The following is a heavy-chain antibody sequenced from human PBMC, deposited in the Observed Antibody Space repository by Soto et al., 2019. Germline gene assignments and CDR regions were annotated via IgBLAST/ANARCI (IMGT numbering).Heavy chain of an antibody. CDR2: IYYSGST. D-gene: IGHD3-22*01. V-gene: IGHV4-31*03. Sequence: QVQLQESGPGLVKPSQTLSLTCTVSGGSISSGGYYWSWIRQHPGKGLEWIGYIYYSGSTYYNPSLKGRVTISVDTSKNQFSLKLSSVTAADTAVYYCARVFRAFDRKRTFDYWGQGTLVTVSS. J-gene: IGHJ4*02. CDR1: GGSISSGGYY. CDR3: ARVFRAFDRKRTFDY.